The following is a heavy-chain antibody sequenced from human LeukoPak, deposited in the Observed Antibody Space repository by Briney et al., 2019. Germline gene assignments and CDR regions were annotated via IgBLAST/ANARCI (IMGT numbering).Heavy chain of an antibody. CDR3: ARTHNSGYDPTRSYYYYYMDV. Sequence: ASVKVSCKASGYTFTSYDINWVRQATGQGLEWMGWMNPNSGNTGYAQKFQGRVTITRNTSISTAYMELSSLRSEDTAVYYCARTHNSGYDPTRSYYYYYMDVWGKGTTVTVSS. CDR1: GYTFTSYD. D-gene: IGHD5-12*01. V-gene: IGHV1-8*01. J-gene: IGHJ6*03. CDR2: MNPNSGNT.